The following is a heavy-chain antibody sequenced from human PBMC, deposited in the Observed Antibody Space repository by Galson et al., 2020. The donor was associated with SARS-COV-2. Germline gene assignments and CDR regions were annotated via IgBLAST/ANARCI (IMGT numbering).Heavy chain of an antibody. CDR1: GFIFNNYA. CDR3: AKDPGYCSSTSCYTVFDY. D-gene: IGHD2-2*02. V-gene: IGHV3-23*01. CDR2: ISDSGGST. J-gene: IGHJ4*02. Sequence: TGGSLRLSCAASGFIFNNYAMSWVRQAPGKGLEWVSAISDSGGSTYYADSVKGRFTISRDNSKNTLYLRMHSLRDEDTAVYYCAKDPGYCSSTSCYTVFDYWGQGTLVTVSS.